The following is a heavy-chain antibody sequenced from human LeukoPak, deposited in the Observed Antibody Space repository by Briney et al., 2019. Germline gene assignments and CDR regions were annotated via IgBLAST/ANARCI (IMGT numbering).Heavy chain of an antibody. Sequence: PGRSLRLSCAASGFPFSSYSMNWVRQAPGKGLEWVSYISSSSSTIYYADSVKGRFTISRDNAKNTLYLQMNSLRAEDTAVYYCAREFRQLESRHYYYTMDVWGQGTTVTVSS. D-gene: IGHD1-1*01. CDR1: GFPFSSYS. CDR3: AREFRQLESRHYYYTMDV. V-gene: IGHV3-48*04. J-gene: IGHJ6*02. CDR2: ISSSSSTI.